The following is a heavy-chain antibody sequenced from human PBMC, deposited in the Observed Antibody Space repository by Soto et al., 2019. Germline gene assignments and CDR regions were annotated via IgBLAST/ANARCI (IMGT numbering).Heavy chain of an antibody. CDR2: INPNSGGT. V-gene: IGHV1-2*04. D-gene: IGHD5-18*01. Sequence: ASVKVSCKASGYTFTGYYMHWVRQAPGQGLEWMGWINPNSGGTNYAQKFQGWVTMTRDTSTSTVYMELSSLRSEDTAVYYCARDSGAATVLYYYYYYGMDVWGQGTTVTVSS. CDR1: GYTFTGYY. CDR3: ARDSGAATVLYYYYYYGMDV. J-gene: IGHJ6*02.